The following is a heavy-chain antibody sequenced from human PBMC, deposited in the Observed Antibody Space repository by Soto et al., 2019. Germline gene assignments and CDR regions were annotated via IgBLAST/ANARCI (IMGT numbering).Heavy chain of an antibody. V-gene: IGHV3-21*02. CDR2: ISPYDHSF. CDR1: GFTFTSHN. D-gene: IGHD3-10*01. Sequence: EVQLVESGGGLVKPGGSLRLSCAAPGFTFTSHNIYWFRQAPGKGLEWVSSISPYDHSFYYADSVKGRFTVSKDNAKSSVFLQMDSLRAEDTAIYYCARELSTIIRAYNWGQGTLVTVSS. J-gene: IGHJ4*02. CDR3: ARELSTIIRAYN.